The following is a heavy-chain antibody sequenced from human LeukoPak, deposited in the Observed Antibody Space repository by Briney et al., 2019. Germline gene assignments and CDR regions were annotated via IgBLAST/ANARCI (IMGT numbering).Heavy chain of an antibody. J-gene: IGHJ5*02. CDR2: MNPNSGNT. D-gene: IGHD1-1*01. CDR1: GFTFTSHD. Sequence: ASVKVSCKASGFTFTSHDYNWVRQATGQGLEWMGWMNPNSGNTGYAQKFQGRVTMTRDTSITTVYMELSSLTSEDTAVYYCARVRSSNNWEAWFVPWGQGTLVTVSS. CDR3: ARVRSSNNWEAWFVP. V-gene: IGHV1-8*01.